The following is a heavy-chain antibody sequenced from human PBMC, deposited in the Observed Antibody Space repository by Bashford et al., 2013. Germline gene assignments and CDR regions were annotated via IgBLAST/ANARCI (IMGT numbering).Heavy chain of an antibody. V-gene: IGHV3-21*01. CDR2: ISSSSSYI. CDR3: ARGPNSDYMDV. D-gene: IGHD4-11*01. J-gene: IGHJ6*03. Sequence: VRQAPGKGLEWVSSISSSSSYIYYADSVKGRFTISRDNAKNSLYLQMNSLRAEDTAVYYCARGPNSDYMDVWGKGTTVTVSS.